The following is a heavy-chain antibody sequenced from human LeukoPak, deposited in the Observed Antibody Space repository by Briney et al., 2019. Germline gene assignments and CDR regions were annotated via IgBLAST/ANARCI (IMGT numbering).Heavy chain of an antibody. Sequence: PSETLSLTCTASGGSISSYYWSWVRQPPGKGLEYIGYIQHSGSTNYNPSPKSRVTMSVDTSKNQFSLKLRTVAAADTAEYYCVKLESRDGYTYFDYWGQGTLVTVFS. CDR1: GGSISSYY. J-gene: IGHJ4*02. CDR2: IQHSGST. CDR3: VKLESRDGYTYFDY. D-gene: IGHD5-24*01. V-gene: IGHV4-59*08.